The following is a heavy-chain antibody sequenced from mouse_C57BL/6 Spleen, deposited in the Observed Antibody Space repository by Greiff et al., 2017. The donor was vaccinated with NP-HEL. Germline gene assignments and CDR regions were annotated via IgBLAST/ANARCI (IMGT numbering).Heavy chain of an antibody. Sequence: VKLMESGAELVKPGASVKISCKASGYAFSSYWMNWVKQRPGKGLEWIGQIYPGDGDTNYNGKFKGKATLTADKSSSTAYMQLSSLTSEDSAVYFCARGYYGNSYFDYWGQGTTLTVSS. J-gene: IGHJ2*01. V-gene: IGHV1-80*01. D-gene: IGHD2-1*01. CDR2: IYPGDGDT. CDR1: GYAFSSYW. CDR3: ARGYYGNSYFDY.